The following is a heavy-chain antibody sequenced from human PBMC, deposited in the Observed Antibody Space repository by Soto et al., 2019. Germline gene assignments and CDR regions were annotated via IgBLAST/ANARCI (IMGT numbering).Heavy chain of an antibody. V-gene: IGHV4-59*11. CDR1: GVSISGHH. D-gene: IGHD6-13*01. Sequence: QVRLQESGPGLVKPSQTLSLTCDVSGVSISGHHWSWIRQAPGKGLEWVGYVHFSGSTTYTPSLRPRLNISFDMSKSQVYLQLTSVTAADTAGYYCARFGSAAAHDDNWGRGVLVTVSS. CDR2: VHFSGST. CDR3: ARFGSAAAHDDN. J-gene: IGHJ4*01.